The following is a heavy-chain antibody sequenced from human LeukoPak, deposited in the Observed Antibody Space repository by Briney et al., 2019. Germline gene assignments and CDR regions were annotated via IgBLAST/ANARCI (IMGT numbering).Heavy chain of an antibody. Sequence: GGSLRLSCAASGFTFSNNWMNWVRQAQGKGLEWVANIKQDGSKKCYVDSVKGRFTISRDNAKNSLYLQMNSLRVEDTAVYYCARGFNPDYWGQGTLVTVSS. CDR2: IKQDGSKK. CDR1: GFTFSNNW. V-gene: IGHV3-7*04. J-gene: IGHJ4*02. CDR3: ARGFNPDY.